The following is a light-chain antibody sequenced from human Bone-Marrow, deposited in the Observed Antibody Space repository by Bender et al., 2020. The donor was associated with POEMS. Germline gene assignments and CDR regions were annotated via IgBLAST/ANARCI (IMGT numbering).Light chain of an antibody. J-gene: IGLJ2*01. CDR2: GNN. CDR3: QSSDSSLSGSVV. Sequence: QSVLTQPPSVSGAPGQRVTISCTGSSSNIGAGYDVHWYQQFPGTAPKLLIFGNNNRPSGVPDRFSGSTSGTSASLAITGLQAEDEADYYCQSSDSSLSGSVVFGGGTKLTVL. V-gene: IGLV1-40*01. CDR1: SSNIGAGYD.